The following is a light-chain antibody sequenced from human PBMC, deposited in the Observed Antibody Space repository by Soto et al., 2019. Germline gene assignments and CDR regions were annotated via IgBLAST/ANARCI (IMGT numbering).Light chain of an antibody. CDR2: DVS. Sequence: QSVLTQPASVSGSPGQSMTISCTGTISDVGGYNFVSWYQQYPGKAPKLMICDVSNRPSGVSNRFSGSKSGNTASLTISGLQAEDEADYYCSSFTGSNYVFGTGTKLTVL. CDR1: ISDVGGYNF. V-gene: IGLV2-14*03. J-gene: IGLJ1*01. CDR3: SSFTGSNYV.